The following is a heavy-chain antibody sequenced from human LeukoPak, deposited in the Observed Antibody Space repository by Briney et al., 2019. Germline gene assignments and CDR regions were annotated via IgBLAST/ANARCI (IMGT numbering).Heavy chain of an antibody. J-gene: IGHJ4*02. D-gene: IGHD3-10*01. CDR3: AIGPDYGSGDS. CDR2: MSHEGSDK. Sequence: QPGGSLRLSCAASGFNLSNYGMHWVRQAPGKGLEWVAVMSHEGSDKYYADSVKGRFTISRDNSKNILYVQMNSLRVEDTAVYYCAIGPDYGSGDSWGQGTMVTVSS. V-gene: IGHV3-30*03. CDR1: GFNLSNYG.